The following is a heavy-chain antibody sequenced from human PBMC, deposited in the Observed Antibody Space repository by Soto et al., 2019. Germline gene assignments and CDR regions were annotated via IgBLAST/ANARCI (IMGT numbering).Heavy chain of an antibody. Sequence: GFLRLSCAVSGLTFNSYWINWVRQAPGKGLEWVATIKQDGTEKYYVDSVKGRFTISRDNAKKSLYLQMNSLRVEDAALYYCARRLQYYYGMDVWGQGTTVTVSS. CDR2: IKQDGTEK. V-gene: IGHV3-7*01. J-gene: IGHJ6*02. CDR1: GLTFNSYW. CDR3: ARRLQYYYGMDV. D-gene: IGHD1-1*01.